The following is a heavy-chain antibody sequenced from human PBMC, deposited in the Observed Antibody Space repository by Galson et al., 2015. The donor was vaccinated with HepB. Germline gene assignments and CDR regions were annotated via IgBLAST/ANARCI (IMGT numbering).Heavy chain of an antibody. J-gene: IGHJ4*02. D-gene: IGHD3-10*01. Sequence: SLRLSCAASGFTFSNYAMSWVRQAPGKGLEWVSAISGSGGRTYYADSVKGRFTISRDNSKNTLSLQMNSLRAEDTAVYYCATNAGRRGIFFEYWGQGTLVTVSS. CDR3: ATNAGRRGIFFEY. CDR2: ISGSGGRT. CDR1: GFTFSNYA. V-gene: IGHV3-23*01.